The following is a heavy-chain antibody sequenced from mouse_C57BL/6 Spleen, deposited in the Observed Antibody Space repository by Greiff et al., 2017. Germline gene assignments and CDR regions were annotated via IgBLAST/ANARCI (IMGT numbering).Heavy chain of an antibody. CDR3: AKSLIYYDYDVRAMDY. CDR2: IWRGGST. Sequence: QVQLKESGPGLVQPSQSLSITCTVSGFSLTSYGVHWVRQSPGKGLEWLGVIWRGGSTDYNAAFMSRLSITKDNSKSQVFFKMNSLQADDTAIYYCAKSLIYYDYDVRAMDYWGQGTSVTVSS. D-gene: IGHD2-4*01. J-gene: IGHJ4*01. CDR1: GFSLTSYG. V-gene: IGHV2-5*01.